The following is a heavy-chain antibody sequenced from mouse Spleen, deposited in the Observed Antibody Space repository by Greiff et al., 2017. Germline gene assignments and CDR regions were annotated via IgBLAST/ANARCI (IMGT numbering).Heavy chain of an antibody. CDR3: ARQITALVGRFDY. Sequence: EVHLVESGGDLVKPGGSLKLSCAASGFTFSNYGMSWVRQSPDKRLEWVATISSGGSYTYYPDSVKGRFTISRDNAKNSLYLQMSSLKSEDTAMYYCARQITALVGRFDYWGQGTTLTVSS. J-gene: IGHJ2*01. CDR1: GFTFSNYG. V-gene: IGHV5-6*01. D-gene: IGHD1-1*01. CDR2: ISSGGSYT.